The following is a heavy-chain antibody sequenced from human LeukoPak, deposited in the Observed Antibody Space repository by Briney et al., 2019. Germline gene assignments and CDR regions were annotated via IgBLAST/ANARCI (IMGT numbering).Heavy chain of an antibody. J-gene: IGHJ4*02. D-gene: IGHD3-22*01. CDR2: INHSGST. V-gene: IGHV4-39*07. CDR3: ARGVSVWYDSSGGKDY. CDR1: GGPISSSSYY. Sequence: PSETLSLTCTVSGGPISSSSYYWSWIRQPPGKGLEWIGEINHSGSTNYNPSLKSRVTISVDTSKNQFSLKLSSVTAADTAVYYCARGVSVWYDSSGGKDYWGQGTLVTVSS.